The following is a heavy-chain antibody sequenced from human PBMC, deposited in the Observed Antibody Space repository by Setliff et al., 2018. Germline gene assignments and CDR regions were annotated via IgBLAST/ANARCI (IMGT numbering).Heavy chain of an antibody. CDR2: INPNSGGT. Sequence: ASVTVSCKASGYTFTGYYMHWVRQAPGQGLEWMGRINPNSGGTNYAQKFQGRXTMXRXXXXXXXXXXXXXXRSDDTAVYYCARIMGIVGDNWFDPWGQGTLVTVSS. CDR3: ARIMGIVGDNWFDP. D-gene: IGHD1-26*01. J-gene: IGHJ5*02. CDR1: GYTFTGYY. V-gene: IGHV1-2*06.